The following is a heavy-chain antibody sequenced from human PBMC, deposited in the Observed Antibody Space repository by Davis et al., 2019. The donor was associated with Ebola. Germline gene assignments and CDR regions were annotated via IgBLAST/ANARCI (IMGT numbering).Heavy chain of an antibody. D-gene: IGHD2-2*02. CDR1: GGSVNSGNYY. CDR3: AGGSGGYRFDP. J-gene: IGHJ5*02. V-gene: IGHV4-61*01. Sequence: PSETLSLTCTVSGGSVNSGNYYWTWIRQPPGKGLEWIGYIYYSGITNYNPSLRSRATISLDTSNNQFSLRLQSVTAADTALYYCAGGSGGYRFDPWGQGTLVTVSS. CDR2: IYYSGIT.